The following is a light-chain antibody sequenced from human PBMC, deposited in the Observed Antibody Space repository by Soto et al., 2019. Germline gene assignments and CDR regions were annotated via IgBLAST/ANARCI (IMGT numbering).Light chain of an antibody. J-gene: IGKJ2*02. CDR3: QQYESGPPGT. Sequence: DIVLTQSPGTLSSSAGETASLSCRATQNINNNIACCQQKPGQAPRLLIYSASTSATYVPARFSGSGSGTDFTLTISNLQSEEFAVYYCQQYESGPPGTFGLGTKVDIK. CDR1: QNINNN. V-gene: IGKV3-15*01. CDR2: SAS.